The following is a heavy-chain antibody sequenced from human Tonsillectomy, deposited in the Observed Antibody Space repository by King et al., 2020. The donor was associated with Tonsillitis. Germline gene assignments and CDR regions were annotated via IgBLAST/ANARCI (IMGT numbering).Heavy chain of an antibody. V-gene: IGHV3-74*01. CDR1: GFTFSSYW. J-gene: IGHJ5*02. CDR3: ASGTLYGGNSKGRLYNWIDP. D-gene: IGHD4-23*01. Sequence: VQLVESGGGLVQPGGSLRLSCAASGFTFSSYWMHWVRQAPGKGLVLVSRINSYRSSTSYADSVKGRFTISGDNAKNTLYRQMNSLRGEDTAVYYCASGTLYGGNSKGRLYNWIDPWGQGTLVTVSS. CDR2: INSYRSST.